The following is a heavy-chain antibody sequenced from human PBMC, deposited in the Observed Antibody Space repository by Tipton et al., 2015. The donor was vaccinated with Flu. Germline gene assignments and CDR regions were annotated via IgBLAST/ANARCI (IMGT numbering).Heavy chain of an antibody. CDR3: ARTRGGYCSSTSCYADYFDF. CDR2: IKQGGSEK. V-gene: IGHV3-7*01. D-gene: IGHD2-2*01. CDR1: GFTFSTYA. J-gene: IGHJ4*02. Sequence: SLRLSCAASGFTFSTYAMSWVRQAPGKGLEWVANIKQGGSEKYYVDSVKGRFTISRDNAKNSLYLQMNSLRAEDTAVYYCARTRGGYCSSTSCYADYFDFWGQGTLVTVSS.